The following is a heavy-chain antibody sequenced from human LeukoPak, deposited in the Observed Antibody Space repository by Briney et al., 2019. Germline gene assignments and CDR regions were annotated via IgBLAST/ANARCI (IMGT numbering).Heavy chain of an antibody. D-gene: IGHD3-22*01. CDR3: AKSNGYGLLGI. J-gene: IGHJ3*02. CDR2: ISSSTSYI. Sequence: GGSLRLSCAASGFTFSSYSMNWVRQAPGKGLEWVASISSSTSYIYYADSLKGRFTISRDNAKNSLYLQMNSLRAEDTAVYYCAKSNGYGLLGIWGQGTMVTVSS. CDR1: GFTFSSYS. V-gene: IGHV3-21*01.